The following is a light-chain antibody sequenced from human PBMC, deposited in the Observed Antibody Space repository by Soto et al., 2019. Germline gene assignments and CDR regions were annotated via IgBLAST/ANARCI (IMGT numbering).Light chain of an antibody. J-gene: IGLJ1*01. CDR2: DVS. CDR1: ISDVGGNKF. CDR3: SSFTGIKDV. Sequence: QSALTQPASVSGSPGQSITISCTGTISDVGGNKFVSWYQQYPGKAPKLMICDVSNRPSGVSNRFSGSKSGNTASLTISGLQAEDDADYYCSSFTGIKDVFGTGSKVTGL. V-gene: IGLV2-14*03.